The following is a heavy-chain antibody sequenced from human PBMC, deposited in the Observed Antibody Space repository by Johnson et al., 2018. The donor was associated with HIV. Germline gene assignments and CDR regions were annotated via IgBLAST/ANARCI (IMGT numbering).Heavy chain of an antibody. J-gene: IGHJ3*02. Sequence: VQLVESGGGLVQAGGSLRLSCAASGFTFSSYDMHWVRQATGKGLEWVSAIGTAGDTYYPGSVKGRFTISRENAKNSLYLQMNSLRAGDTAVYYCARILVGTMVRGVSLHDAFDIWGQGTMVTVSS. V-gene: IGHV3-13*01. CDR3: ARILVGTMVRGVSLHDAFDI. CDR1: GFTFSSYD. CDR2: IGTAGDT. D-gene: IGHD3-10*01.